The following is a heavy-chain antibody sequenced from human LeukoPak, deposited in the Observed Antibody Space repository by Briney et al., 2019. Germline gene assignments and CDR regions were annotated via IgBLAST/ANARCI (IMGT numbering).Heavy chain of an antibody. Sequence: SETLSLTCTVSGGSISTYYWSWIRQPAGKGLEWIGRIYTSGSTNYNPSLKSRVTMSVDTSKNQFSLKLSSVTAADTAVYYCARDHFTCSSTSSYSIARPRQYYYYGMDVWGHGTTVTVSS. CDR2: IYTSGST. CDR1: GGSISTYY. V-gene: IGHV4-4*07. CDR3: ARDHFTCSSTSSYSIARPRQYYYYGMDV. J-gene: IGHJ6*02. D-gene: IGHD2-2*02.